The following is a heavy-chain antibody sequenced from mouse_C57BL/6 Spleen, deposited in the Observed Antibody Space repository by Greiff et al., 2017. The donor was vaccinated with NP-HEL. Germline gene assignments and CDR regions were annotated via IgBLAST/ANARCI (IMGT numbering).Heavy chain of an antibody. CDR3: ARGSGSSTGGFAY. J-gene: IGHJ3*01. D-gene: IGHD1-1*01. CDR2: IYPRSGNT. Sequence: VQLQQSGAELARPGASVKLSCKASGYTFTSYGISWVKQRTGQGLEWIGEIYPRSGNTYYNEKFKGKATLTADKSSSTAYMELRSLTSEDSAVYFCARGSGSSTGGFAYWGQGTLVTVSA. CDR1: GYTFTSYG. V-gene: IGHV1-81*01.